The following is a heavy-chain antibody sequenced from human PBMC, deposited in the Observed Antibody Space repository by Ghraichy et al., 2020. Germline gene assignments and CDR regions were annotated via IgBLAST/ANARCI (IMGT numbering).Heavy chain of an antibody. CDR2: IYYSGST. CDR1: GGSISSSSYY. CDR3: ARRGAAADYGDYDAFDI. J-gene: IGHJ3*02. D-gene: IGHD6-13*01. V-gene: IGHV4-39*01. Sequence: SETLSLTCTVSGGSISSSSYYWGWIRQPPGKGLEWIGSIYYSGSTYYNPSLKSRVTISVDTSKNQFSLKLSSVTAADTAVYYCARRGAAADYGDYDAFDIWGQGTMVTVSS.